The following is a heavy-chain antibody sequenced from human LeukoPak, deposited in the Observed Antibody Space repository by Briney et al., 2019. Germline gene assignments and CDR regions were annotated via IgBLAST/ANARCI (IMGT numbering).Heavy chain of an antibody. J-gene: IGHJ4*02. CDR2: IKQDGSEK. V-gene: IGHV3-7*03. Sequence: GGSLRLSCAAFGFIFSSYWMSWVRQAPGKGLEWVANIKQDGSEKYYVDSVKGRFTISRDNAKNSLYLQMNSLRADDTAVYYCVRAIAAAASYWGQGTLVTVSS. D-gene: IGHD6-13*01. CDR1: GFIFSSYW. CDR3: VRAIAAAASY.